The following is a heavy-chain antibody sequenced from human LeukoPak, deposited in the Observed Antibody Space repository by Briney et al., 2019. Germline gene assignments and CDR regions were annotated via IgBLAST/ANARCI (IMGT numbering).Heavy chain of an antibody. CDR3: ARESDVGKDFDC. Sequence: ASVKVCCKASGYTFTYHYIHWVRQAPGQGLEWMGIINPSNGDTNYAQRFQGRVTMTRDTSTSTVYMELSSLDSEDTAVYYCARESDVGKDFDCWGQGTLVSVSS. CDR1: GYTFTYHY. V-gene: IGHV1-46*01. CDR2: INPSNGDT. J-gene: IGHJ4*02. D-gene: IGHD1-14*01.